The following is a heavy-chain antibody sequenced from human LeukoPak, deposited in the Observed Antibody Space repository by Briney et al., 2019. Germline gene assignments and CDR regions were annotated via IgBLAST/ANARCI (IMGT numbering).Heavy chain of an antibody. CDR3: ARVLVPRDAFDI. Sequence: SQTLSLTCTVSGGSISSGGYYWSWIRQPPGKGLEWIGYIYHSGSTYYNPSLKSRVTISVDRSKNQFSLKLSSVTAADTAVYYCARVLVPRDAFDIWGQGTMVTVSS. J-gene: IGHJ3*02. D-gene: IGHD2-2*01. CDR1: GGSISSGGYY. V-gene: IGHV4-30-2*01. CDR2: IYHSGST.